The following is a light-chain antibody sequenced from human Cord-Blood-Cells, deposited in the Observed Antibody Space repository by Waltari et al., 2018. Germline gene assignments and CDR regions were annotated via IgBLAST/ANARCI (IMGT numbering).Light chain of an antibody. J-gene: IGLJ3*02. CDR2: RNN. CDR1: SSNIGRNY. V-gene: IGLV1-47*01. Sequence: QSLLTQPPSASWTPGQRVTISCSGSSSNIGRNYVYWYQQLPGTAPKLLIYRNNQRPSGVPDRFSGSKSGTSASLAISGLRSEDEADYYCAAWDDSLSGWVFGGGTKLTVL. CDR3: AAWDDSLSGWV.